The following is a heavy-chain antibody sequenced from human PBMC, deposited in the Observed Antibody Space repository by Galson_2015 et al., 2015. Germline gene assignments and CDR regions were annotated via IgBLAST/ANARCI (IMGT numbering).Heavy chain of an antibody. CDR1: GFTFSSYG. J-gene: IGHJ4*02. CDR3: AREPPAVAVIIGFDY. D-gene: IGHD6-19*01. V-gene: IGHV3-33*01. Sequence: SLRLSCAASGFTFSSYGMHWVRQAPGKGLEWVAVIWYDGSNKYYADSVKGRFTISRDNSKNTLYLQMNSLRAEDRAVYYCAREPPAVAVIIGFDYSGQGTLVTVSS. CDR2: IWYDGSNK.